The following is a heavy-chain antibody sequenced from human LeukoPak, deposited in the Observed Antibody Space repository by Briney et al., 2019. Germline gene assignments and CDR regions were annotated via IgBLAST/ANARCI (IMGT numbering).Heavy chain of an antibody. D-gene: IGHD4-17*01. CDR1: GFTFSSYW. J-gene: IGHJ5*02. CDR2: IKQDGSEK. Sequence: PGRSLRLSCAASGFTFSSYWMSWVRQAPGKGLEWVANIKQDGSEKYYVDSVKGRFTISRDNAKNSLYLQMNSLRAEDTAVYYCAREKTTVTTPWFDPWGQGTLVTVSS. V-gene: IGHV3-7*01. CDR3: AREKTTVTTPWFDP.